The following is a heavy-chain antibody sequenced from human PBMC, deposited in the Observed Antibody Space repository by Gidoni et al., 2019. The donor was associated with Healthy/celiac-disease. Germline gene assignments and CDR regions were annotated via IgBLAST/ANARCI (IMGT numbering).Heavy chain of an antibody. CDR2: MSGSGGST. J-gene: IGHJ5*02. D-gene: IGHD5-18*01. Sequence: EVQLLESGGGLVQPGGSLRLSCASSGFTFSSYAMSWFRHAPGKGLEWFSSMSGSGGSTYYADSVKGRFTISRDNSKNTLYLQMNSLRAEDTAVYYCGSMDTARFDPWGQGTLVTVSS. V-gene: IGHV3-23*01. CDR1: GFTFSSYA. CDR3: GSMDTARFDP.